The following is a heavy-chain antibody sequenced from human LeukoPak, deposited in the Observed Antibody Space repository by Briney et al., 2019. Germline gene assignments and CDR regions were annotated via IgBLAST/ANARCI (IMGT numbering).Heavy chain of an antibody. Sequence: GGSLRLSCAASGFTFSDYYMSWIRQAPGKGLEWVSYISSSGSIIYYADSVKGRFTISRDNAKNTLYLQMNSLRAEDTAVYFCARGSYSSSWYGSEYFHHWGQGTLVTVS. D-gene: IGHD6-13*01. CDR2: ISSSGSII. CDR1: GFTFSDYY. J-gene: IGHJ1*01. CDR3: ARGSYSSSWYGSEYFHH. V-gene: IGHV3-11*04.